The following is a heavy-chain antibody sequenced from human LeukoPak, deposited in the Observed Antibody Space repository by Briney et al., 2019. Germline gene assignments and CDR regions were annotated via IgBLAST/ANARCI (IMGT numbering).Heavy chain of an antibody. J-gene: IGHJ4*02. D-gene: IGHD6-13*01. V-gene: IGHV1-3*01. CDR2: INAGNGNT. Sequence: ASVKVSCKASGYTFTSYAMHWVRQAPGQRLEWMGWINAGNGNTKYSQKFQGRVTITRDTSASTAYMELSSLRSEDTAVYYCARDRAAAGTLDYWGQGTLVTVSS. CDR3: ARDRAAAGTLDY. CDR1: GYTFTSYA.